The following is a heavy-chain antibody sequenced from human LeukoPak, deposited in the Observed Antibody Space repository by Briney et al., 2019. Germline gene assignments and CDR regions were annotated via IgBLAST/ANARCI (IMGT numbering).Heavy chain of an antibody. J-gene: IGHJ3*02. CDR3: ASGSATVVKAFDI. Sequence: SQTLSLTCAISGDSVSSNSATWNWIRQSPSRGLEWLGRTYYRSKWYNDYAVSVKSRITINPDTSKNQFSLQLNSVTPGDTAVYFCASGSATVVKAFDIWGQGTMVTVSS. V-gene: IGHV6-1*01. CDR2: TYYRSKWYN. CDR1: GDSVSSNSAT. D-gene: IGHD2-15*01.